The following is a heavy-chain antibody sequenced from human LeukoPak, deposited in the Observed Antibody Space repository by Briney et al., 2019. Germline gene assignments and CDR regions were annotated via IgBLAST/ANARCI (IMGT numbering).Heavy chain of an antibody. V-gene: IGHV3-23*01. J-gene: IGHJ4*02. Sequence: GGSLRLSCAASGFMFSSNAMSWVRQAPGKGLEWVSAIGGSGGDTYYPDSVRGRFTISRDNSKNTLYLQMDSLRAEDTAVYYCAKIPYDNNGYIRKFIDYWGQGTLVTVSS. CDR1: GFMFSSNA. CDR3: AKIPYDNNGYIRKFIDY. CDR2: IGGSGGDT. D-gene: IGHD3-22*01.